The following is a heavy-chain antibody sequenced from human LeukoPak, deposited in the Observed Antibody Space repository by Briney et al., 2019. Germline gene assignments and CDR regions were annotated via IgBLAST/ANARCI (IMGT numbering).Heavy chain of an antibody. D-gene: IGHD6-13*01. CDR1: GGSISSYY. Sequence: SETLSLTCTVSGGSISSYYWSWIRQPAGKGLEWIGRIYTSGSTNYNPSLKSRVTMSVDTSKNQFSLKLSSVTAADTAVYYCARDQWSSSWASDAFDIWGQGTMVTVSS. V-gene: IGHV4-4*07. J-gene: IGHJ3*02. CDR2: IYTSGST. CDR3: ARDQWSSSWASDAFDI.